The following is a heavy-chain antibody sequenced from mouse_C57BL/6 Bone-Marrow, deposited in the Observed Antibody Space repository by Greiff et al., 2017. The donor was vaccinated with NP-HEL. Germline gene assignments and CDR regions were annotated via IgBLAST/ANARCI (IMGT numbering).Heavy chain of an antibody. J-gene: IGHJ1*03. CDR3: AREDYYGSSYDWYFDV. Sequence: AQLQQPGAELVKPGASVKLSCKASGYTFTSYWMQWVKQRPGQGLEWIGEIDPSDSYTNYNQKFKGKATLTVDTSSSTAYMQLSSLTSEDSAVYYCAREDYYGSSYDWYFDVWGTGTTVTVSS. D-gene: IGHD1-1*01. V-gene: IGHV1-50*01. CDR1: GYTFTSYW. CDR2: IDPSDSYT.